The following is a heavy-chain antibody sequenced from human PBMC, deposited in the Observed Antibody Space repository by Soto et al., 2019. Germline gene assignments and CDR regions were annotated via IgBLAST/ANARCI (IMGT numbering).Heavy chain of an antibody. CDR2: ISGSGGST. J-gene: IGHJ4*02. Sequence: GGSLRPSCGAPGFTFSSYAMSWVRQAPGKGLEWVSAISGSGGSTYYADSVKGRFTISRDNSKNTLYLQMNSLRAEDTAVYYCAKGATMIVVVITTDYWGQGTLVTVSS. D-gene: IGHD3-22*01. CDR3: AKGATMIVVVITTDY. V-gene: IGHV3-23*01. CDR1: GFTFSSYA.